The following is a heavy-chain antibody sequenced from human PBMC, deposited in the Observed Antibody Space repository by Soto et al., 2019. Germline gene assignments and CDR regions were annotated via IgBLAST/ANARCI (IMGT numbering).Heavy chain of an antibody. J-gene: IGHJ3*02. D-gene: IGHD3-3*01. CDR2: ISYDGSNK. Sequence: GGSLRLSCAASGFTFSSYGMHWVRQAPGKGLEWVAVISYDGSNKYYADSVKGRFTISRDNSKNTLYLQMNSLRAEDTAVYYCAKVLVITNYDFWSGYYLRAFDIWGQGTMVTVSS. CDR1: GFTFSSYG. CDR3: AKVLVITNYDFWSGYYLRAFDI. V-gene: IGHV3-30*18.